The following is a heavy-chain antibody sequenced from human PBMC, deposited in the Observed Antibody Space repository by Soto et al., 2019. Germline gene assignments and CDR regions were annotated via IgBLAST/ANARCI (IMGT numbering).Heavy chain of an antibody. Sequence: QVQLVQSGAEVKKPGSSVKVYCKASGGTFNSYTISWVRQAPGQGLEWMGRIIPILGIANYAQKFRGRVTITADKSTSTAYMELSSLRSEDTAVYYCAGVLLTAIQDWYFDLRGRGTLVTVSS. CDR3: AGVLLTAIQDWYFDL. V-gene: IGHV1-69*02. J-gene: IGHJ2*01. CDR1: GGTFNSYT. CDR2: IIPILGIA. D-gene: IGHD3-10*01.